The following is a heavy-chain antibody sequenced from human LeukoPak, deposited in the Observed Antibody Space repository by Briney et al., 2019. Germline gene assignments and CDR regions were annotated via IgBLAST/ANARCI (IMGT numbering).Heavy chain of an antibody. Sequence: SVKVSCKAPGGTLSDYSISWVRQAPGQGLEWMGRIIPILNQANYAQKFQGRATFTADKSTISAYMDLSSLRSEDTAVYYCVRSGYDYDWFDPWGQGTLVSVSS. D-gene: IGHD5-12*01. J-gene: IGHJ5*02. CDR1: GGTLSDYS. CDR3: VRSGYDYDWFDP. V-gene: IGHV1-69*02. CDR2: IIPILNQA.